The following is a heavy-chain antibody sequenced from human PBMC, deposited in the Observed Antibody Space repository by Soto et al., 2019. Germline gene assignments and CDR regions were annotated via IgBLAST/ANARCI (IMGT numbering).Heavy chain of an antibody. Sequence: GSLRLSCAASGFTFTSYAMGWVRQAPGKGLECVSVVSRGGSTHYADSVTGRFIVSRDNSKNTVSLQMNSLRADDTAVYYCAKRSGAGGHFDYWGQGALVAVSS. J-gene: IGHJ4*02. V-gene: IGHV3-23*01. CDR3: AKRSGAGGHFDY. CDR2: VSRGGST. D-gene: IGHD2-15*01. CDR1: GFTFTSYA.